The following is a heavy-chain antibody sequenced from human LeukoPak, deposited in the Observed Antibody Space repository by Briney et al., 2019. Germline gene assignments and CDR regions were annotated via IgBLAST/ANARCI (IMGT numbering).Heavy chain of an antibody. V-gene: IGHV3-66*01. Sequence: GGSLRLSCAASGFTFSSYSMNWVRQAPGKGLEWVSVIYSGGSTYYADSVKGRFTISRDNSKNTLYLQMNGLRAEDTAVYYCAREPRSYDFWSGYFVRAFDIWGQGTMVTVSS. CDR3: AREPRSYDFWSGYFVRAFDI. J-gene: IGHJ3*02. D-gene: IGHD3-3*01. CDR2: IYSGGST. CDR1: GFTFSSYS.